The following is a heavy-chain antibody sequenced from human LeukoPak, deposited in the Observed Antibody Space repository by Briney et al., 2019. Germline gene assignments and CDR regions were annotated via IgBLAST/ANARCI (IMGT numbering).Heavy chain of an antibody. CDR1: GGSISKNSYY. CDR3: ARHVAAGPGADAFDI. D-gene: IGHD6-13*01. CDR2: IYYSGRT. Sequence: PSETLSLACSVSGGSISKNSYYWGWIRQPPGKGLEWIGSIYYSGRTYYNPSLKSRVTISVDTSKNHFSLKLSSMIAADTAFYYCARHVAAGPGADAFDIWGQGTIVTVSS. J-gene: IGHJ3*02. V-gene: IGHV4-39*01.